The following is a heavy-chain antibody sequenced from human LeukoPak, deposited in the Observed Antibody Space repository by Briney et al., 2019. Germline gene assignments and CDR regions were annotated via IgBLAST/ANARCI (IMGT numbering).Heavy chain of an antibody. CDR1: GYTLTELS. Sequence: ASVKVSCKVSGYTLTELSMHWVRQAPGKGLEWMGGFDPEDGETIYAQKFQGRVTTTEDTSTDTAYMELSSLRSEDTAVYYCAASYYYGMDVWGKGTTVTVSS. J-gene: IGHJ6*04. V-gene: IGHV1-24*01. CDR3: AASYYYGMDV. CDR2: FDPEDGET.